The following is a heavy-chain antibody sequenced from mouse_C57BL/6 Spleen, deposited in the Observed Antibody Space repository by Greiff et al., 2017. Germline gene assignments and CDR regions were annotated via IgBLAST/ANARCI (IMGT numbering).Heavy chain of an antibody. CDR3: ARSGGYSEYFDV. Sequence: VQLQQPGAELVKPGASVKLSCKASGYTFTSYWMHWVKQRPGQGLEWIGMIHPNSGSTNYNEKFKSKATLTVDKSSITAYMQLSSLTSEDSAVYYCARSGGYSEYFDVWGTGTTVTVSS. CDR2: IHPNSGST. CDR1: GYTFTSYW. J-gene: IGHJ1*03. D-gene: IGHD2-3*01. V-gene: IGHV1-64*01.